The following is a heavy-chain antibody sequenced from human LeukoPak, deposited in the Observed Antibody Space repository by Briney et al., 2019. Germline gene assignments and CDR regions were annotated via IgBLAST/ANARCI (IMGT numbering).Heavy chain of an antibody. CDR3: ARTPCGDDCYEGNWYFDL. J-gene: IGHJ2*01. CDR1: GYSISSSNW. Sequence: ASDTLSLTCAVSGYSISSSNWWGWIRQPPGKGLEWIGYIYYSGSTYYNPSLKSRVTMSVDTSKNQFSLKLTSVTAVDPAVYYCARTPCGDDCYEGNWYFDLWGRGTLVTVSS. CDR2: IYYSGST. V-gene: IGHV4-28*01. D-gene: IGHD2-21*01.